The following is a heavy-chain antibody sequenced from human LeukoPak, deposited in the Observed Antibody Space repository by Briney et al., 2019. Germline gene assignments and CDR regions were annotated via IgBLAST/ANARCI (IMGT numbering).Heavy chain of an antibody. J-gene: IGHJ3*02. Sequence: KPSETLSLTCAVYGGSFSGYYWSWIRQPPGKGLEWIGEINHSGSTNYNPSLKSRVTISVDTSKNQFSLKLSSVTAADTAVYYCARVPLYGSGSHAFDIWGQGTMVTVSS. V-gene: IGHV4-34*01. CDR3: ARVPLYGSGSHAFDI. CDR1: GGSFSGYY. D-gene: IGHD3-10*01. CDR2: INHSGST.